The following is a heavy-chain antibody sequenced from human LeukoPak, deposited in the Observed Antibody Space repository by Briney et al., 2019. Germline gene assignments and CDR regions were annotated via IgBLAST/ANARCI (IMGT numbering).Heavy chain of an antibody. V-gene: IGHV4-59*01. CDR2: IYYSGST. D-gene: IGHD2-2*02. J-gene: IGHJ6*03. Sequence: PSETLSLTCTVSGGSISSYYWNWIRQPPGKGLEWIGYIYYSGSTNYNPSLKSRVTISVDTSKNQFSLKLSSVTAADTAVYYCARVDCSSTSCYRRYYYMDVWGKGTTVTVSS. CDR3: ARVDCSSTSCYRRYYYMDV. CDR1: GGSISSYY.